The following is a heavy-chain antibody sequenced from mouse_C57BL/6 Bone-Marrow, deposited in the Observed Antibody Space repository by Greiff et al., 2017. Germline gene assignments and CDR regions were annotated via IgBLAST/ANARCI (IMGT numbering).Heavy chain of an antibody. CDR1: GFNIKNTY. D-gene: IGHD1-1*01. V-gene: IGHV14-3*01. J-gene: IGHJ3*01. CDR2: IDPASGNT. Sequence: VHVKQSVAELVRPGASVKLSCTASGFNIKNTYMHWVKQRPGQGLEWIGRIDPASGNTKYAPKFQGKATITADTSSNTAYLQLSSLTSEDTAIXYCASPNTTGVATPFAYWGQGTLVTVSA. CDR3: ASPNTTGVATPFAY.